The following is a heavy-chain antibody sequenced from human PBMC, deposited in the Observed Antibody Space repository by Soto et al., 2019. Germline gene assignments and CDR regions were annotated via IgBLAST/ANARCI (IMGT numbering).Heavy chain of an antibody. Sequence: GPLRLSCAASGFTFSSYAMSWVRQAPGKGLEWVSAISGSGGSTYYADSVKGRFTISRDNSKNTLYLQMNSLRAEDTAVYYCAKDQEAAMIVVVITTYFDYWGQGTLVTVSS. CDR3: AKDQEAAMIVVVITTYFDY. V-gene: IGHV3-23*01. J-gene: IGHJ4*02. CDR2: ISGSGGST. D-gene: IGHD3-22*01. CDR1: GFTFSSYA.